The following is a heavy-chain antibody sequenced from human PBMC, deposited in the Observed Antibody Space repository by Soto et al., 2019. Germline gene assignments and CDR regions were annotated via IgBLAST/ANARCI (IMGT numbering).Heavy chain of an antibody. J-gene: IGHJ6*02. D-gene: IGHD6-6*01. V-gene: IGHV1-46*01. CDR2: INPSGGST. CDR1: GYTFTSYY. CDR3: ARLTAAQRKHRSYYGMNV. Sequence: ASVRVSCKAAGYTFTSYYMHWVRQAPGQGLEWMGIINPSGGSTSYAQKFQGRVTITRDTSTSTVYMELSSLRSEATAVYYCARLTAAQRKHRSYYGMNVWGQGTTVTVSS.